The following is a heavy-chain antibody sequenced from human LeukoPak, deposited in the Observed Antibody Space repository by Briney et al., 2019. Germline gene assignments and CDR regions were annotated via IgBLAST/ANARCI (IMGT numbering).Heavy chain of an antibody. CDR3: ARERPPGDSSNWFLEGYFDI. V-gene: IGHV1-69*05. CDR1: GGTFSSYA. J-gene: IGHJ4*02. Sequence: GASVKVSCKASGGTFSSYAITWVRQAPGQGLEWMGRIIPIFGKANYAHKFHGRAMITTDASTRPAYMELSTLRSEDTAVYYCARERPPGDSSNWFLEGYFDIWGQGTLVTVSS. D-gene: IGHD6-13*01. CDR2: IIPIFGKA.